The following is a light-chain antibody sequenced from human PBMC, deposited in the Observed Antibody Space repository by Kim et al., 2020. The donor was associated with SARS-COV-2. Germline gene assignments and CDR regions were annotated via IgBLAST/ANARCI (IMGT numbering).Light chain of an antibody. Sequence: DIQMTQSPSSVSASVGDRVTITCRASQGISSWLDWYQQKPGKAPKLLIYGASSLQSGVPSRFSGSGSGTDFTLTISSLQPEDFATYYCQQDNNFPYTFGQGTKLEIK. J-gene: IGKJ2*01. CDR3: QQDNNFPYT. CDR2: GAS. CDR1: QGISSW. V-gene: IGKV1-12*01.